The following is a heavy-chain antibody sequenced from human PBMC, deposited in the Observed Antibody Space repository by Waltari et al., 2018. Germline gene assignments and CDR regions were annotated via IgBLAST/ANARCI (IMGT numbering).Heavy chain of an antibody. CDR1: GGSFSGYY. J-gene: IGHJ4*02. CDR3: ASGRQVLLWFGESSYYFDY. D-gene: IGHD3-10*01. Sequence: QVQLRQWGAGLLKPSETLSLTCAVYGGSFSGYYWSWIRQHPGKGLEWIGEINHSGSTNYNPSLKSRVTISVDTSKNQFSLKLSSVTAADTAVYYCASGRQVLLWFGESSYYFDYWGQGTLVTVSS. V-gene: IGHV4-34*01. CDR2: INHSGST.